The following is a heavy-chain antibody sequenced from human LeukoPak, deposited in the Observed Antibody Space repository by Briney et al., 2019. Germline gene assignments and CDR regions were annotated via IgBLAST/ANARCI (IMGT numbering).Heavy chain of an antibody. D-gene: IGHD6-19*01. CDR2: INHSGST. CDR1: GGSFSGYY. Sequence: SETLSLTCAVYGGSFSGYYWSWIRQPPGKGLEWIGEINHSGSTNYNPSLKSRVTISVDTSKNQFSLKLGSVTAADTAVYYCANAGHSSGWASFDYWGQGTLVTVSS. J-gene: IGHJ4*02. CDR3: ANAGHSSGWASFDY. V-gene: IGHV4-34*01.